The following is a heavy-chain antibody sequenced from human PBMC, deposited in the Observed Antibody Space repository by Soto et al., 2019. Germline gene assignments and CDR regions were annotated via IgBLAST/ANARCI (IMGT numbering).Heavy chain of an antibody. V-gene: IGHV1-69*13. CDR3: ARDLGDRPTRRPFDI. J-gene: IGHJ3*02. D-gene: IGHD3-10*01. CDR2: IIPIFGTA. CDR1: GATFSSYA. Sequence: SVKVSCKASGATFSSYAISWVRQAPGQGLDWMGGIIPIFGTANYAQKFQGRVTITADESTSTAYMELSSLRSEDTAVYYCARDLGDRPTRRPFDIWGQGTMVTV.